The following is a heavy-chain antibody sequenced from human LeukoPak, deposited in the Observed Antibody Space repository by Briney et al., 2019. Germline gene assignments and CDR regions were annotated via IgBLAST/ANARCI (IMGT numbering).Heavy chain of an antibody. D-gene: IGHD6-6*01. J-gene: IGHJ3*02. V-gene: IGHV4-34*01. CDR2: INHSGST. CDR3: ARPLKIAARRRAFDI. CDR1: GGSFSGYY. Sequence: MPSETLSLTCAVYGGSFSGYYWSWIRQPPGKGLEWIGEINHSGSTNYNPSLKSRATISVDTSKNQFSLKLSSVTAADTAVYYCARPLKIAARRRAFDIWGQGTMVTVSS.